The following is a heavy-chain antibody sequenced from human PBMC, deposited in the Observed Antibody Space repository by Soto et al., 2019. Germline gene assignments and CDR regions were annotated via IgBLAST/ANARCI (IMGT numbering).Heavy chain of an antibody. CDR1: GFTFSSYG. CDR2: ISYDGSNK. CDR3: AKVVVEGILLFYYGMDV. V-gene: IGHV3-30*18. J-gene: IGHJ6*02. D-gene: IGHD5-18*01. Sequence: LRLSCAASGFTFSSYGMHWVRQAPGKGLEWVAVISYDGSNKYYADSVKGRFTISRDNSKNTLYLQMNSLRAEDMAVYYCAKVVVEGILLFYYGMDVWGQGTTVTVS.